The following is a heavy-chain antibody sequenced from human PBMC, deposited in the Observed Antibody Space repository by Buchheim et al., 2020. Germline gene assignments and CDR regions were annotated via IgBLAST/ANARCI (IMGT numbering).Heavy chain of an antibody. CDR3: ARSVQFGMDV. CDR2: MTSDEKTI. J-gene: IGHJ6*02. Sequence: EVQLVESGGGSVQPGGSLRLSCAASGFTFSRYSMNWARQAPGKGLEWVSYMTSDEKTIYYTDSVKGRFTISRDHARNLLYLQMHSLRVDDTALYYCARSVQFGMDVWGQGTT. V-gene: IGHV3-48*01. CDR1: GFTFSRYS.